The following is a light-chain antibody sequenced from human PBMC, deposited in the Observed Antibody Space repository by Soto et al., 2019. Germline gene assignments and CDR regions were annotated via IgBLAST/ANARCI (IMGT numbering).Light chain of an antibody. CDR2: GAS. V-gene: IGKV1-27*01. CDR1: QGISNY. J-gene: IGKJ3*01. Sequence: DIQMTQSPSSLSAYLGDRVTITCRASQGISNYLAWYQQKPGRLPKLLLFGASTLQSGVPARFIGSGSGTLFTLTINGLMPEDVANYYCQKYDRAPVTLGTGTKVDFK. CDR3: QKYDRAPVT.